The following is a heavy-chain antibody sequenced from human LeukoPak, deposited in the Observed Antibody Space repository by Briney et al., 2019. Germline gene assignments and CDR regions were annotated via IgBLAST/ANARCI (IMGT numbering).Heavy chain of an antibody. D-gene: IGHD3-3*01. Sequence: ASVKVSCKVSGYTLTELSMHWVRQAPGKGLEWMGGFDPEDGETIYAQKFQGRVTMTEDTSTDTAYMELSSLRSEDTAVYYCARGFAGVVTLWYHFDFWGQGTLVTVSS. J-gene: IGHJ4*02. CDR2: FDPEDGET. V-gene: IGHV1-24*01. CDR1: GYTLTELS. CDR3: ARGFAGVVTLWYHFDF.